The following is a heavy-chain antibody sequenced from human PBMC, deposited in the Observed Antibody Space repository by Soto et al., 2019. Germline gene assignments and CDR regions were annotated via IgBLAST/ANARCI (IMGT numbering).Heavy chain of an antibody. J-gene: IGHJ5*02. V-gene: IGHV4-30-2*01. CDR3: AREVNYWFDP. CDR2: FSHSGST. CDR1: GVSITRGGSS. Sequence: SETLSLTXAVSGVSITRGGSSWTWIRQPPGKGLEWIGYFSHSGSTYYNPSLKSRVTISVDRSKNQFSLKLNAVTTADTAVYYCAREVNYWFDPWGQGTLVTVSS. D-gene: IGHD3-10*01.